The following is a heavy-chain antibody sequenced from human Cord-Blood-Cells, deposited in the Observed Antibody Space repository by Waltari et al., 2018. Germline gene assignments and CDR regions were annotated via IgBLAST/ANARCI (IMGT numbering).Heavy chain of an antibody. CDR1: GGSISSGSYY. V-gene: IGHV4-61*09. CDR2: IYTSGRT. Sequence: QVQLQESGPGLVKPSQTLSLTCTVSGGSISSGSYYWSWIRQPAGKGLEWIGYIYTSGRTTYNPSLKSGVTIPVDTSKNQFSLKLSSVTAADTAVYYCARDLQATPYYDFWSGYPDAFDIWGQGTMVTVSS. J-gene: IGHJ3*02. CDR3: ARDLQATPYYDFWSGYPDAFDI. D-gene: IGHD3-3*01.